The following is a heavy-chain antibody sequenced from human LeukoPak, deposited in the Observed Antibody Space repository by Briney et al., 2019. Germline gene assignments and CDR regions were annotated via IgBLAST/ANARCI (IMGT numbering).Heavy chain of an antibody. CDR3: ARRDIVATIDY. CDR2: INHSGST. V-gene: IGHV4-34*01. D-gene: IGHD5-12*01. J-gene: IGHJ4*02. CDR1: GGSFSGYY. Sequence: SQTLSLTCAVYGGSFSGYYWSWIRQPPGKGLEWIGEINHSGSTNYNPSLKSRVTISVDTSKNQFSLKLSSVTAADTAVYYCARRDIVATIDYWGQGTLVTVSS.